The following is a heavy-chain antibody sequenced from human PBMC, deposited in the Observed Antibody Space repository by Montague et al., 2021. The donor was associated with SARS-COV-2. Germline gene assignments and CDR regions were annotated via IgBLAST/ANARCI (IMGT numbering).Heavy chain of an antibody. J-gene: IGHJ3*01. D-gene: IGHD3-10*01. CDR3: ARERYGPDAFDL. CDR2: IYNSGTT. V-gene: IGHV4-59*02. CDR1: GGSVSSYN. Sequence: SETLSLTCTVSGGSVSSYNWSWIRQPPGKGLEWIGYIYNSGTTNXXSSLKSRVTISIETSKNQFSLKLNSVTAADTDLYYCARERYGPDAFDLWGQGTMVTVSS.